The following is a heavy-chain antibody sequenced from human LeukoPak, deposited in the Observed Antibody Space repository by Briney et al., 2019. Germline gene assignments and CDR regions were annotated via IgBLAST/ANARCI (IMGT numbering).Heavy chain of an antibody. CDR2: MNPNSGNT. J-gene: IGHJ4*02. CDR1: GYTFTSYD. Sequence: SVKVSCKASGYTFTSYDINWVRQATGQGLEWMGWMNPNSGNTGYAQKFQGRVTMTRNTSISTAYMELSSLSSEDTAVYYCARVYDSSGYYSDYWGQGTLVTVSS. V-gene: IGHV1-8*01. D-gene: IGHD3-22*01. CDR3: ARVYDSSGYYSDY.